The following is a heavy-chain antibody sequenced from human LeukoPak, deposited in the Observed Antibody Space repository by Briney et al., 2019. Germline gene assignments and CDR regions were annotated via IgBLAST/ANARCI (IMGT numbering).Heavy chain of an antibody. CDR1: GGTFSSYA. J-gene: IGHJ4*02. D-gene: IGHD4-11*01. Sequence: SVKVSCKASGGTFSSYAIGWVRQAPGQGLEWMGRIIPILGIANYAQKFQGRVTITADKSTSTAYMELSSLRSEDTAVYYCARVAVGGDYSGAPDYWGQGTLVTVSS. CDR2: IIPILGIA. CDR3: ARVAVGGDYSGAPDY. V-gene: IGHV1-69*04.